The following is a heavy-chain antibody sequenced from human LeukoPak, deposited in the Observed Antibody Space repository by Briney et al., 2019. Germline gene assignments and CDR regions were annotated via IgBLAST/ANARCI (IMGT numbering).Heavy chain of an antibody. J-gene: IGHJ4*02. D-gene: IGHD5-24*01. CDR3: VKDDGWVQYAD. Sequence: PGGSLRLSCAASGFTFSHHGMNWVRQAPGKGLEWVSGIRTDGVTTYYADSVKGRFTISRDNSKNTVFLQMNSLRAEDTAVYYCVKDDGWVQYADWGQGTLVTVSS. CDR2: IRTDGVTT. V-gene: IGHV3-23*01. CDR1: GFTFSHHG.